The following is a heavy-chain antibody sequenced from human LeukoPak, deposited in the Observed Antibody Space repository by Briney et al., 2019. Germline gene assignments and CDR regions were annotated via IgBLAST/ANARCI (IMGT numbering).Heavy chain of an antibody. V-gene: IGHV1-3*01. J-gene: IGHJ4*02. Sequence: ASVKVSCKTSGYTFSTYAIQWVRQAPGQRLEWMGWINGGDGNTKFSQKFQGRVTITRDTSASSSYMELSSLRSEDTAAYYCARSYIVVVPAVYFDYWGQGTLVTVSS. CDR3: ARSYIVVVPAVYFDY. CDR1: GYTFSTYA. D-gene: IGHD2-2*01. CDR2: INGGDGNT.